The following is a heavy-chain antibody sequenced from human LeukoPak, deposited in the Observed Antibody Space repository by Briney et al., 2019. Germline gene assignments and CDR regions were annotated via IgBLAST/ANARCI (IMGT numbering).Heavy chain of an antibody. CDR2: IIPFSGVA. V-gene: IGHV1-69*01. D-gene: IGHD5-18*01. Sequence: SVKVSCKTSGGTFNSYAISWVRQAPAQGLEWMGGIIPFSGVASYAQKFEGRVTITADESTNTAYMELSSLRSEDTAIYYCASAISEYSSGYYHYYFYRDVWGKGTTVTVSS. CDR1: GGTFNSYA. CDR3: ASAISEYSSGYYHYYFYRDV. J-gene: IGHJ6*03.